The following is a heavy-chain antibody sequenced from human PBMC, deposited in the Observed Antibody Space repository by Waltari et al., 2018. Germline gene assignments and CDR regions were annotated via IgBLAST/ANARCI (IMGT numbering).Heavy chain of an antibody. CDR2: VDPEDGET. J-gene: IGHJ5*02. D-gene: IGHD3-3*01. CDR1: GGTFSSYA. CDR3: ATSPLRFLEWVNWFDP. V-gene: IGHV1-69-2*01. Sequence: VQLVQSGAEVKKPGSSVKVSCKASGGTFSSYAIRWVRQAPGQGLECMGRVDPEDGETIYAEKFQGRVTITADTSTDTAYMELTSLRSEDTAVYYCATSPLRFLEWVNWFDPWGQGTLVTVSS.